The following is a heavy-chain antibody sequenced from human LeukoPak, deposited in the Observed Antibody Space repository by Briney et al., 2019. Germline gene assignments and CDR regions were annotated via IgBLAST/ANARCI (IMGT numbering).Heavy chain of an antibody. CDR1: GLTFRNYA. Sequence: GGSLRLSCAASGLTFRNYAMHWVRQAPGKGLEWVAVISYDGSNKYYADSVKGRFTISRDNSKNTLYLQMNSLRAEDTAMYYCAREEYGAHYFDYWGQGTLVTVSS. CDR3: AREEYGAHYFDY. D-gene: IGHD4-17*01. J-gene: IGHJ4*02. CDR2: ISYDGSNK. V-gene: IGHV3-30-3*01.